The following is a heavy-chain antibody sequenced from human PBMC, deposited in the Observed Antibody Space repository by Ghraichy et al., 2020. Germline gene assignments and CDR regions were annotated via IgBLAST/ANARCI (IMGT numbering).Heavy chain of an antibody. CDR3: ARRERWLHEKFLDAFDI. Sequence: SETLSLTCTVSGGSISSSSYYWGWIRQPPGKGLEWIGSIYYSGSTYYNPSLKSRVTISVDTSKNQFSLKLSSVTAADTAVYYCARRERWLHEKFLDAFDIWGQGTMVTVSS. D-gene: IGHD5-24*01. J-gene: IGHJ3*02. CDR1: GGSISSSSYY. V-gene: IGHV4-39*01. CDR2: IYYSGST.